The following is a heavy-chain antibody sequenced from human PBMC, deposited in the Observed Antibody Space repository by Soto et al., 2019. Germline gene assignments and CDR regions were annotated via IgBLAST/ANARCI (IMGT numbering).Heavy chain of an antibody. CDR3: AEEDLGCCSGGSCYSWPPTDFRH. D-gene: IGHD2-15*01. CDR1: GFTFTSSA. V-gene: IGHV1-58*02. CDR2: IAVCSGNT. Sequence: QMQLVQSGPEVKKPGTSVKVSCKASGFTFTSSAMQWVRQARGQRLEWLGWIAVCSGNTNYAQKFQERVTISRDMSTCTAYMELSSLRSEDRAVYYGAEEDLGCCSGGSCYSWPPTDFRHWGQGTPVTLSS. J-gene: IGHJ1*01.